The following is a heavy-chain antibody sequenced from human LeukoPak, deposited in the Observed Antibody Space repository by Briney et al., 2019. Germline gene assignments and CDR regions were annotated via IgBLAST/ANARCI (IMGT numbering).Heavy chain of an antibody. D-gene: IGHD2-21*02. V-gene: IGHV3-7*01. J-gene: IGHJ4*02. CDR2: IKPDGSEE. Sequence: GGSLRLSCAASGFTFSSYWMSWVRQAPGKGLEWVANIKPDGSEEYYVDSVKGRFTISRDNAKSSLYLQMNSLTAEDTAVYYCATRLAMVTVDPFDNWGQGTLVTVST. CDR3: ATRLAMVTVDPFDN. CDR1: GFTFSSYW.